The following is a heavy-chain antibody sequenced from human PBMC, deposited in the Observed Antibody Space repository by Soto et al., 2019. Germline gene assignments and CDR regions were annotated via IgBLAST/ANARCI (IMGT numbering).Heavy chain of an antibody. V-gene: IGHV3-23*01. J-gene: IGHJ4*02. Sequence: EVQLLESGGGLVQPGGSLRLSCAASGFSFSNYAMNWVRQAPGKGLELVSFISGSRNDGITKYVDSVKGRFTISRDNSKNTLYLQMSSLRAEDTAVYYCAKDPTDYGDNYRGQGTLVTVSS. CDR2: ISGSRNDGIT. CDR1: GFSFSNYA. CDR3: AKDPTDYGDNY. D-gene: IGHD4-17*01.